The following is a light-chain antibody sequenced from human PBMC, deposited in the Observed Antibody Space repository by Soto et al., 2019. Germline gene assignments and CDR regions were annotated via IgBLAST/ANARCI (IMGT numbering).Light chain of an antibody. CDR3: ALYLGSGIWV. V-gene: IGLV8-61*01. CDR2: SSN. J-gene: IGLJ3*02. CDR1: SGSGSTNYY. Sequence: QTVVTQEPSFSVSPGGTVTLTCGLSSGSGSTNYYPSWYQQTPGQAPRTLMHSSNTRSSGVPDRFSGSILGNKAALTITGAQAEDEADYYCALYLGSGIWVFGGGTKLTVL.